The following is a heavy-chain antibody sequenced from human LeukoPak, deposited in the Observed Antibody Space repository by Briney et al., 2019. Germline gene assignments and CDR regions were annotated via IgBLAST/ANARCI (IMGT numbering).Heavy chain of an antibody. V-gene: IGHV1-69*13. CDR3: ARGAEQFLTANAFDI. Sequence: GASVKVSCKASGGTFSDYGFSWVRQAPGQGLEWMEGIIPIFGTINYTYKFQGRVTVTADESTSTAYMELSSLRSEDTAVYYRARGAEQFLTANAFDIWGQGTMVTVSS. J-gene: IGHJ3*02. CDR1: GGTFSDYG. D-gene: IGHD1/OR15-1a*01. CDR2: IIPIFGTI.